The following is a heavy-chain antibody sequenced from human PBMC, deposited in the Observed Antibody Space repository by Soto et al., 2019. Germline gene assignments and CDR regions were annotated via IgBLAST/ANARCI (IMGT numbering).Heavy chain of an antibody. CDR2: IYWNDDK. CDR1: GFSLSTSGVG. Sequence: SGPTLVNPTQTLTLTCTFSGFSLSTSGVGAGWIRQPPGKALEWLALIYWNDDKRYSPSLKSRLTITKDTSKNQVVLTMTNMDPVDAATYYCAHRPHPLSVSALPSFDPWGQGTLVTVSS. CDR3: AHRPHPLSVSALPSFDP. D-gene: IGHD3-16*02. J-gene: IGHJ5*02. V-gene: IGHV2-5*01.